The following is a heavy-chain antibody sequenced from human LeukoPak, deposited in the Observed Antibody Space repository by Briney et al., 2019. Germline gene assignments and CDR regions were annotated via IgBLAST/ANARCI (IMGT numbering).Heavy chain of an antibody. CDR1: GLTVSSNF. CDR3: ARVAYIYGYSQAFDI. CDR2: IYSGGSP. V-gene: IGHV3-53*04. D-gene: IGHD5-18*01. J-gene: IGHJ3*02. Sequence: GGSLRLSCAASGLTVSSNFMSWVRQAPGKALGWVSVIYSGGSPYYADSVKGRFTISRHSSKNTLYLQMNSLRGDDTAVYYCARVAYIYGYSQAFDIWGQGTLGTVSS.